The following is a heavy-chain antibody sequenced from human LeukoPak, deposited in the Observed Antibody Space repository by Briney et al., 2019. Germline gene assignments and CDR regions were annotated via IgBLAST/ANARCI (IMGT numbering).Heavy chain of an antibody. J-gene: IGHJ4*02. CDR1: GGTFSSYA. CDR3: ARDAPHDSAIDY. CDR2: IIPIFGTA. Sequence: SVKVSCKASGGTFSSYAISWVRQAPEQGLEWMGGIIPIFGTANYAQKFQGRVTITADESTSTAYMELSSLRSEDTAVYYCARDAPHDSAIDYWGQGTLVTVSS. V-gene: IGHV1-69*01. D-gene: IGHD2-15*01.